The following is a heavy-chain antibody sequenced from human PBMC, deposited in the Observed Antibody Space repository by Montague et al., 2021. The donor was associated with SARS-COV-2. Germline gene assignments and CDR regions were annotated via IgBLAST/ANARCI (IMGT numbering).Heavy chain of an antibody. CDR2: IKPDESEK. J-gene: IGHJ6*02. CDR1: GFTFSNIW. Sequence: SLSLSFSASGFTFSNIWMSWVRQAPGKGLEWVANIKPDESEKNYMDSVKGRFSISRDNAKNSLYLQMDNLRAEDTAIYYCAKNSGDHGLDVWGQGTSVSVSS. V-gene: IGHV3-7*01. CDR3: AKNSGDHGLDV. D-gene: IGHD2-21*01.